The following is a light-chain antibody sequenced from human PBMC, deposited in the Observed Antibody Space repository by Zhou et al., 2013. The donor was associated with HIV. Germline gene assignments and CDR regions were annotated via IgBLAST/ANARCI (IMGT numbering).Light chain of an antibody. Sequence: DIQMTQSPSSLSASVGDRVTITCRASQSISSYLNWYQQKPGKAPKLLIYAASSLQSGVPSRFSGSGSGTDFTLTISSLQPEDFATYYCQQANSFPRTFGLGT. V-gene: IGKV1-39*01. CDR1: QSISSY. J-gene: IGKJ3*01. CDR3: QQANSFPRT. CDR2: AAS.